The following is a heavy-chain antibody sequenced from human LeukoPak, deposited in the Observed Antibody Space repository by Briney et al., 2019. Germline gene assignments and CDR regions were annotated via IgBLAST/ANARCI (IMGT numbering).Heavy chain of an antibody. V-gene: IGHV3-74*01. D-gene: IGHD1-1*01. Sequence: PGGSLRLSCAASRFTFSSYWMHWVRQAPGKGLVWVSRINSDGSTTSYADSVKGRFTISRENAKKTMYLQMNSLRVEDTAVYYCARGTDDIDIWGQGTMVTVSS. CDR2: INSDGSTT. CDR3: ARGTDDIDI. J-gene: IGHJ3*02. CDR1: RFTFSSYW.